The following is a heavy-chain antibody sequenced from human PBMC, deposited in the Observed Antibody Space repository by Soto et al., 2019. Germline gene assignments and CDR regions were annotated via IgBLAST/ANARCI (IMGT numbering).Heavy chain of an antibody. V-gene: IGHV4-30-4*01. J-gene: IGHJ6*02. Sequence: QVQLQESGPGLVKPSQTLTLTCTVSGASISSGDNSWSWIRQPPGKGLEWIGYIYYSGSTYYNPSLKSRLTISLDTSKNQFSLRLHSVTAADTAVYYCARGAIMITYGGVIVMGGMDVWGQGTTVTVSS. CDR1: GASISSGDNS. CDR3: ARGAIMITYGGVIVMGGMDV. CDR2: IYYSGST. D-gene: IGHD3-16*02.